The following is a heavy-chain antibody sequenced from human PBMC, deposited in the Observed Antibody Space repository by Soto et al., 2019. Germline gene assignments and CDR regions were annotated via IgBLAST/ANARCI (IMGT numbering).Heavy chain of an antibody. Sequence: ASVKVSCKASGYTFTGYYMHWVRQAPGQGLEWMGWINPNSGGTSYAQKFQGWVTMTRDTSISTAYMELSGLRSDDTAVYYCARGPGVATIYYYYGMDVWGQGTTVTVSS. D-gene: IGHD5-12*01. J-gene: IGHJ6*02. CDR2: INPNSGGT. CDR1: GYTFTGYY. V-gene: IGHV1-2*04. CDR3: ARGPGVATIYYYYGMDV.